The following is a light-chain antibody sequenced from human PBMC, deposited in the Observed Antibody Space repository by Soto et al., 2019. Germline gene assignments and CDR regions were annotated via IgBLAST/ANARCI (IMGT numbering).Light chain of an antibody. Sequence: QSALTQPPSASGSPGQSVTISCTGTASDIGNYNYVSWYQQHPGNAPQLVIYEVRMWPSGVPDRFSGSKSGNTASLTVSGLQAEDDADYVCGSYAGPKTLIFGGGTKVTVL. J-gene: IGLJ2*01. CDR3: GSYAGPKTLI. CDR2: EVR. V-gene: IGLV2-8*01. CDR1: ASDIGNYNY.